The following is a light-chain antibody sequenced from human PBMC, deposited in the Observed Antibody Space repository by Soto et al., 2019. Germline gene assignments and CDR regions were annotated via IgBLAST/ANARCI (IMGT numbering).Light chain of an antibody. CDR2: GAS. Sequence: EIVMTQSPATLSVSPGERATLSCRASQSVSSKLAWYQQKPGQAPRLLINGASTRATGIPARFSGSGSGTEFTLTISSLHSEDFAVYYCQQYNNWPRTFGQGTKLEIK. V-gene: IGKV3-15*01. CDR1: QSVSSK. J-gene: IGKJ2*01. CDR3: QQYNNWPRT.